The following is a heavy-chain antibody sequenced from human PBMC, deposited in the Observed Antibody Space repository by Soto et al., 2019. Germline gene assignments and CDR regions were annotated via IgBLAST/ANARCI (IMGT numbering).Heavy chain of an antibody. V-gene: IGHV5-51*01. Sequence: GESLKISCKGSGYSFTSYWIGWVRQMRGKGLEWMGIIYPGDSDTRYSPSFQGQVTISADKSISTAYLQWSSLKASDTAMYYCARISSSSWYYYYGMDVWGQGTTVTVSS. D-gene: IGHD6-13*01. CDR3: ARISSSSWYYYYGMDV. CDR2: IYPGDSDT. CDR1: GYSFTSYW. J-gene: IGHJ6*02.